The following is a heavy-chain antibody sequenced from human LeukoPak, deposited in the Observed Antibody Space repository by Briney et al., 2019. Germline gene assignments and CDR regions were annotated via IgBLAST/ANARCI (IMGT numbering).Heavy chain of an antibody. CDR2: INHSGST. D-gene: IGHD3-10*01. Sequence: PSETLSLTCAVYGGSFSGYYWSWIRQPPGKGLEWIGEINHSGSTNYNPSLKSRVTISVDTSKNQFSLKLSSVTAADTAVYYCARHRKYYYGSGSYGGFDYWGQGTLVTVSS. CDR1: GGSFSGYY. CDR3: ARHRKYYYGSGSYGGFDY. V-gene: IGHV4-34*01. J-gene: IGHJ4*02.